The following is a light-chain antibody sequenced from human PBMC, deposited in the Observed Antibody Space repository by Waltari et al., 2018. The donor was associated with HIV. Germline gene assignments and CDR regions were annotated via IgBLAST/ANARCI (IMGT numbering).Light chain of an antibody. CDR3: TSYTSRNTRV. J-gene: IGLJ1*01. CDR1: TSDVGGYKY. Sequence: QSALTQPASVSGSPGQSITISCTGTTSDVGGYKYVSWYQQPPGKAPKLVIYEVNNRPSGVSIRFSGSKSGNTASLTISELQAEDEADYYCTSYTSRNTRVFGTGTKLTVL. CDR2: EVN. V-gene: IGLV2-14*01.